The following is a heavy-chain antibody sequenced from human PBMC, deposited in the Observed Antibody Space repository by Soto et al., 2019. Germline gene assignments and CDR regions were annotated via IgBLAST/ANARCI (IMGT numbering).Heavy chain of an antibody. V-gene: IGHV3-13*01. CDR3: ARDSSGYYGTGRGAFDI. CDR1: GFTFSSYD. CDR2: IGTAGDT. D-gene: IGHD3-22*01. Sequence: GGSLRLSCAASGFTFSSYDMHWVRQATGKGLEWVSAIGTAGDTYYPGSVKGRFTISRENAKNSLYLQMNSLRAEDTAVYYCARDSSGYYGTGRGAFDIWGQGTMVTVSS. J-gene: IGHJ3*02.